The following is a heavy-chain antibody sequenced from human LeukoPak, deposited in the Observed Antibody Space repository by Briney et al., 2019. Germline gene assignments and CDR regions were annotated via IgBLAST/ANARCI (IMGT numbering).Heavy chain of an antibody. V-gene: IGHV3-9*01. J-gene: IGHJ4*02. CDR3: AKDTCSSTSCCNDY. CDR1: GFTFDDYA. CDR2: ISWNSGSI. D-gene: IGHD2-2*01. Sequence: GRSLRLSCAASGFTFDDYAMHWVRQAPGKGLEWVLGISWNSGSIGYADSVKGRFTISRDNAKNSLYLQMNSLRAEDTALYYCAKDTCSSTSCCNDYWGQGTLVTVSS.